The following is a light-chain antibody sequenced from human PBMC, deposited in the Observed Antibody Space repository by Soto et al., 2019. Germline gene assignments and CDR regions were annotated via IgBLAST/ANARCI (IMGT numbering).Light chain of an antibody. J-gene: IGKJ5*01. CDR2: DAS. CDR3: QQYENRPT. CDR1: QNINNY. Sequence: DIQMTQCPYSLSASVGDRVTITCQASQNINNYLNWYQQKPGRAPKLLIYDASNLEAGVPSRFRGSGSGTDFTFTISRLQPEDIATYYCQQYENRPTFGQGTLLEVK. V-gene: IGKV1-33*01.